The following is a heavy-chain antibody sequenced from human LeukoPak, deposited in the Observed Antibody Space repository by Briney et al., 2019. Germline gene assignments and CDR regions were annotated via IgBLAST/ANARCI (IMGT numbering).Heavy chain of an antibody. CDR1: GFTFDDYA. Sequence: HPGGSLRLSCAASGFTFDDYAMHWVRQAPGRGPEWVSGISWNSGSIGYADSVKGRFTISRDNAKNSLYLQMNSLRAEDMALYYCAKGSCTNGVCYLHYWGQGTLVTVSS. V-gene: IGHV3-9*03. J-gene: IGHJ4*02. CDR3: AKGSCTNGVCYLHY. D-gene: IGHD2-8*01. CDR2: ISWNSGSI.